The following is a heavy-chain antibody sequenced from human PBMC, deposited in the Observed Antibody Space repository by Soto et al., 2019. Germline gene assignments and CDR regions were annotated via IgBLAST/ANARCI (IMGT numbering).Heavy chain of an antibody. CDR1: GFTFTSYA. CDR2: ISGSGTNT. V-gene: IGHV3-23*01. J-gene: IGHJ4*02. Sequence: EVQLLESGGGLAQPGGSLRLSCAASGFTFTSYALTWVRQAPGTGLEWVSTISGSGTNTYYADAVEGRFTISRDNPKNTLYPQMTSLRAGDTAIYFCNTAIDYLGQGALVSVSS. CDR3: NTAIDY.